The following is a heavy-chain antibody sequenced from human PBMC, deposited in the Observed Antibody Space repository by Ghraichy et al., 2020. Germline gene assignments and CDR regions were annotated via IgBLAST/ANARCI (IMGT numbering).Heavy chain of an antibody. CDR1: GFTFSSYG. V-gene: IGHV3-30*18. D-gene: IGHD6-19*01. J-gene: IGHJ6*02. CDR3: AKDLTAVAGYYYYGMDV. CDR2: ISYDGSNK. Sequence: LSLTCAASGFTFSSYGMHWVRQAPGKGLEWVAVISYDGSNKYYADSVKGRFTISRDNSKNTLYLQMNSLRAEDTAVYYCAKDLTAVAGYYYYGMDVWGQGTTVTVSS.